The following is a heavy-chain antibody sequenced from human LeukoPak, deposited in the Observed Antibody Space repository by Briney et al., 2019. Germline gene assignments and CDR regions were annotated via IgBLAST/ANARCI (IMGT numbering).Heavy chain of an antibody. CDR3: ARASKVDY. V-gene: IGHV3-7*04. J-gene: IGHJ4*02. Sequence: PGGSLRLSCAASGFIFNNYWMSWVRQAPGKGLEWVANIKQDGSEKYYVDSVKGRFTISRDNAKNTLYLQMNSLRAEDTAVYYCARASKVDYWGQGTLVTVSS. CDR2: IKQDGSEK. D-gene: IGHD4-11*01. CDR1: GFIFNNYW.